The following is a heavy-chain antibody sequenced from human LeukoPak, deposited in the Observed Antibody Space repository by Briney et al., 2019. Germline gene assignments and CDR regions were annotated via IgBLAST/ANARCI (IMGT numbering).Heavy chain of an antibody. CDR1: GFTFSNYA. D-gene: IGHD6-19*01. CDR2: ISESGSTT. CDR3: ARQWLVKG. J-gene: IGHJ4*02. V-gene: IGHV3-23*01. Sequence: GGSLRLSCVVSGFTFSNYAMSWVRQAPGKGLEWVSSISESGSTTDYADSARGRFTISRDNSRNTLSLQMNSLRAEDTAVYYCARQWLVKGWGQGTLVTVSS.